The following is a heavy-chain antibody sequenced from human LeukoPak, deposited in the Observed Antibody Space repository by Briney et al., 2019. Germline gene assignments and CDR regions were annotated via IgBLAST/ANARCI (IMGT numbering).Heavy chain of an antibody. J-gene: IGHJ4*02. CDR2: IYYSGRT. D-gene: IGHD2-21*02. CDR1: GGSISNYY. V-gene: IGHV4-59*01. CDR3: ASGAERLTATPFDY. Sequence: SETLSLTCTVSGGSISNYYWSWIRQPPGKGLEWIGYIYYSGRTNYNPSLKSRVTISMDTSKNHFSLTLSSVTAADTALYYCASGAERLTATPFDYWGQGTLITVSS.